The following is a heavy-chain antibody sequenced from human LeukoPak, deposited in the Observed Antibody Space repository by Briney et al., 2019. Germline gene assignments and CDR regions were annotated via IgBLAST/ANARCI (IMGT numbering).Heavy chain of an antibody. D-gene: IGHD1-26*01. CDR3: VRTDTTSFGYFDH. V-gene: IGHV3-7*01. CDR1: GFSLSNNW. CDR2: IDRGGISL. Sequence: GGSLRLSCAASGFSLSNNWMTWVRQAPGKWLEWVANIDRGGISLFYADSVRGRFTISRDNVKNSLYLHMNSLRAEDTAVYYCVRTDTTSFGYFDHWGRGTLVTVSS. J-gene: IGHJ4*02.